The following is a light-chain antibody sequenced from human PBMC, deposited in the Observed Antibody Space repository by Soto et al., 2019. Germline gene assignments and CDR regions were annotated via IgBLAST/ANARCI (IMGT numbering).Light chain of an antibody. J-gene: IGKJ1*01. V-gene: IGKV1-5*03. Sequence: QMTQSPSTLSASVGDRVTITCRASQSISSWLAWYQQKPGKAPKLLIYKASSLESGVPSRFSGSGSGTEFTLTISSLQPDDFATYYCQQYNSYSGTLGQGTKVDIK. CDR2: KAS. CDR3: QQYNSYSGT. CDR1: QSISSW.